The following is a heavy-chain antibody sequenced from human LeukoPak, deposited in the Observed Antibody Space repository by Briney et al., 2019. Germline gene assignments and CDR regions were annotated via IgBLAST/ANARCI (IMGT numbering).Heavy chain of an antibody. CDR3: ARDRASWSILGYCSGGSCYPPLGY. V-gene: IGHV3-21*01. J-gene: IGHJ4*02. D-gene: IGHD2-15*01. CDR1: GFTFSSYS. CDR2: ISSSSSYI. Sequence: NPGGSLRLSCAASGFTFSSYSMNWVRQAPGKGLEWVSSISSSSSYIYYADSVKGRFTISRDNAKNSLYLQMNSLRAEDTAVYYCARDRASWSILGYCSGGSCYPPLGYWGQGTLVTVSS.